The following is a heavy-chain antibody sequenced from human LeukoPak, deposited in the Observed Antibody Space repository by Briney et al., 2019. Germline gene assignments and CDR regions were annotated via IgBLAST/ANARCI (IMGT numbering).Heavy chain of an antibody. CDR2: IYYSGTT. CDR3: ARPRHLTVTTPTWFDP. CDR1: GGSISSSSYC. Sequence: SETLSLTCTVSGGSISSSSYCWGWISQPPGKGLEWIGSIYYSGTTYYNPSLKSRVTISVDTSKNQFSLKLSSVTAADTAIYYCARPRHLTVTTPTWFDPWGQGILVTVSS. J-gene: IGHJ5*02. V-gene: IGHV4-39*01. D-gene: IGHD4-11*01.